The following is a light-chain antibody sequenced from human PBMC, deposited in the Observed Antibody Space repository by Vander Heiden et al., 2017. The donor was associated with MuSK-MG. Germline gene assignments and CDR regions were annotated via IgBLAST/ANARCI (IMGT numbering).Light chain of an antibody. Sequence: DIQMTQSPSSLSASVGDRVTITCQASQDIRNYLNWYQQKPGKAPKLLLYDSSYLETGVPSRFSGSRSWAAFTFTISSMQPEDIATYYCQQYDNLPLTFGQGTRLEIK. CDR2: DSS. CDR1: QDIRNY. J-gene: IGKJ5*01. V-gene: IGKV1-33*01. CDR3: QQYDNLPLT.